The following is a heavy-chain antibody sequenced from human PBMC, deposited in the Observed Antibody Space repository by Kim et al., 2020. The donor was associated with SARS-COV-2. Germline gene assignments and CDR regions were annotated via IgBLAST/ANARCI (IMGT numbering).Heavy chain of an antibody. Sequence: TIYYADSVKGRFTISCDNAKNSMYLQMDSLRDEETAVYYCARDSHDAFDIWGQGRMVTVSS. CDR3: ARDSHDAFDI. J-gene: IGHJ3*02. V-gene: IGHV3-48*02. CDR2: TI.